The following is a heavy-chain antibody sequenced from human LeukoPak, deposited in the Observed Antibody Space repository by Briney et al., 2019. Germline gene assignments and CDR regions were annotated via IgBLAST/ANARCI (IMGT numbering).Heavy chain of an antibody. CDR3: AREVVDIVVVPAAMGGWFDP. J-gene: IGHJ5*02. Sequence: ASVKVSCKASGGTFSSYTISWVRQAPGQGLEWMGRIIPILGIANYAQKFQGRVTITADKSTSTAYMELSNLRSEDTAVYYCAREVVDIVVVPAAMGGWFDPWGQGTLVTVSS. CDR2: IIPILGIA. D-gene: IGHD2-2*03. CDR1: GGTFSSYT. V-gene: IGHV1-69*04.